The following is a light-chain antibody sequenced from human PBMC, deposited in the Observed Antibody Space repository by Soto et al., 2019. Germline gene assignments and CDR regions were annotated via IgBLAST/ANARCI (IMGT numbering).Light chain of an antibody. Sequence: SYELTQPPSVSVAPGRRAAVPGGGAKLGRKGVHGYQKKSGQAPVLFMYYDSDRPSGIPERFSGSNSGNTATLTISRVEAGDEADYYCQVWDISSGHVVFGGGTKLTVL. V-gene: IGLV3-21*01. CDR3: QVWDISSGHVV. CDR2: YDS. J-gene: IGLJ3*02. CDR1: KLGRKG.